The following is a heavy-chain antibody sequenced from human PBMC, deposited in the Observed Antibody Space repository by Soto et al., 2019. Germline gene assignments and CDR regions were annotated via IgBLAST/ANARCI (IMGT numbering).Heavy chain of an antibody. V-gene: IGHV1-3*01. CDR3: AGGGVVPAAMDV. Sequence: ASVNVSCTASGYTFTSYAMHWVRQAPGQRLEWMGWINAGNGNTKYSQKFQGRVTITRDTSASTAYMELSSLRSEDTAVYYCAGGGVVPAAMDVWGQGTTVTVSS. J-gene: IGHJ6*02. CDR2: INAGNGNT. D-gene: IGHD2-2*01. CDR1: GYTFTSYA.